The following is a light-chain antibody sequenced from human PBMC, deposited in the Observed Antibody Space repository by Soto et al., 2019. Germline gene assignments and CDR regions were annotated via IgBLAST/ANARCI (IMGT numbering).Light chain of an antibody. V-gene: IGKV3-11*01. J-gene: IGKJ3*01. CDR3: QQRFTWPS. Sequence: ETVLTQSPATLSLSPGERATLSCRASQSISSYLAWYQQKPGQAPRLLIYDASNRATGIPARFSGSGSGTAFTLTISSLQPEDFAVYYCQQRFTWPSFGPGTKVDIK. CDR2: DAS. CDR1: QSISSY.